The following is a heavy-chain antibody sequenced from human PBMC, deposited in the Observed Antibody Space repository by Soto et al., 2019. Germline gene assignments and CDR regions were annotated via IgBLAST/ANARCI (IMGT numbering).Heavy chain of an antibody. V-gene: IGHV4-30-2*01. D-gene: IGHD3-3*01. J-gene: IGHJ6*02. CDR3: ARGWFLEYYGMDV. Sequence: PSETLSLTCTVSGDSINTPHYYWSWIRQPPGKGLEWIGYIYHSGSTYYNPSLKSRVTISVDRSKNQFSLKLSSVTAADTAVYYCARGWFLEYYGMDVWGQGTTVTVSS. CDR1: GDSINTPHYY. CDR2: IYHSGST.